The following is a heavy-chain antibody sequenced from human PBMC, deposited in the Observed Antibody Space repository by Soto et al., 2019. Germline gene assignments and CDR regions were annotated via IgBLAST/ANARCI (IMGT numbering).Heavy chain of an antibody. CDR2: INPNSGGT. J-gene: IGHJ3*02. CDR3: ARERLGLGGAFDI. D-gene: IGHD3-16*01. Sequence: GASVKVSCKAPGYTFTGYYMHWVRQAPGQGLEWMGWINPNSGGTNYAQKFQGWVTMTRDTSISTAYMELSRLRSDDTAVYYCARERLGLGGAFDIWGQGTMVTVSS. V-gene: IGHV1-2*04. CDR1: GYTFTGYY.